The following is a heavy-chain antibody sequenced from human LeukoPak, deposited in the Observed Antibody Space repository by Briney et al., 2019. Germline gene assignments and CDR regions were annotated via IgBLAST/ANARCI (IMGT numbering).Heavy chain of an antibody. CDR2: IASDGSST. V-gene: IGHV3-74*01. CDR1: GFTFSSYW. CDR3: ARGRPHGNDY. D-gene: IGHD4-23*01. J-gene: IGHJ4*02. Sequence: GGSLRLSCAASGFTFSSYWMNWVRQAPGKGLVWVSRIASDGSSTTYADSVKGRFSISRDNAKNTLYLQMNSLRVEDTTVYYCARGRPHGNDYWGQGTLVTVSS.